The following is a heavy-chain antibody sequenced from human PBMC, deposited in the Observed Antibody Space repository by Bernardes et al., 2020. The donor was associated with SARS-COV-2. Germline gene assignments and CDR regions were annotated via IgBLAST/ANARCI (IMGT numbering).Heavy chain of an antibody. J-gene: IGHJ4*01. Sequence: GGSLRLSCAASGFTFSSYCMHWVRQAPGKGLEWVARMNWDGTTRNYAESVRGRFTISRDNVKNILYLQMHSLRADDTALYCCVRDRDGKNDYWAHGTVVTVSS. V-gene: IGHV3-74*01. D-gene: IGHD1-1*01. CDR3: VRDRDGKNDY. CDR2: MNWDGTTR. CDR1: GFTFSSYC.